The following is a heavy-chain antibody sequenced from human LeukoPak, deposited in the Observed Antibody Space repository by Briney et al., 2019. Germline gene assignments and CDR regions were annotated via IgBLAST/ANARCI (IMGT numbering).Heavy chain of an antibody. CDR3: ARTYCRGGSCHFDY. J-gene: IGHJ4*02. CDR1: GSSISSLY. V-gene: IGHV4-59*08. D-gene: IGHD2-15*01. CDR2: ISYSGST. Sequence: SETLSLTCSVSGSSISSLYWSWIRQPPGKGLEWIGYISYSGSTDSNPSLKSRVTISVDTSKNQISLKLSSVTAADTAVYYCARTYCRGGSCHFDYWGQGTLVTVSS.